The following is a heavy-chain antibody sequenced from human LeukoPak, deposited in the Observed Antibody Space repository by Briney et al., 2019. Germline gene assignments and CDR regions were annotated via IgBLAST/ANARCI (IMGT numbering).Heavy chain of an antibody. J-gene: IGHJ4*02. V-gene: IGHV4-39*01. D-gene: IGHD5-24*01. CDR1: GGSISSSSYY. CDR2: IYYSGST. CDR3: ARRGDGYNLNYFS. Sequence: SSETLSLTCTVSGGSISSSSYYWGWIRQPPGKGLGWIGSIYYSGSTYYNPSLKSRVTISVDTSKNQFSLKLSSVTAADTAVYYCARRGDGYNLNYFSWGQGTLVTVSS.